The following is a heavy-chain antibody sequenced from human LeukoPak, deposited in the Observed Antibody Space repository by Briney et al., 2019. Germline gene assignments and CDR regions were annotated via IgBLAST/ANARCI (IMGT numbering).Heavy chain of an antibody. V-gene: IGHV3-30*02. Sequence: GRSLRLSCAASGFTFSSYGMHWVRQAPGKGLEWVAFIRYDGSNKYYADSVKGRFTISRDNSKNMLYLRMNSLRAEDTAVYYCAKDQKRFLEWSIFDYWGQGTLVTVSS. D-gene: IGHD3-3*01. CDR2: IRYDGSNK. J-gene: IGHJ4*02. CDR3: AKDQKRFLEWSIFDY. CDR1: GFTFSSYG.